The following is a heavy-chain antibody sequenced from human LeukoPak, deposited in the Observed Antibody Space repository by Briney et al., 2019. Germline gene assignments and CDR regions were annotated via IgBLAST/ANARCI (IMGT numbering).Heavy chain of an antibody. CDR3: ARVLLWFGERPGGYGMDV. CDR2: ISYDGSNK. V-gene: IGHV3-30-3*01. D-gene: IGHD3-10*01. Sequence: PGRSLRLSCAASGFTFSSYAMHWVRQAPGKGLEWVAVISYDGSNKYYADSVKGRFTISRDNSKNTLYLQMSNLRAEDTAVYYCARVLLWFGERPGGYGMDVWGQGTTVTVSS. J-gene: IGHJ6*02. CDR1: GFTFSSYA.